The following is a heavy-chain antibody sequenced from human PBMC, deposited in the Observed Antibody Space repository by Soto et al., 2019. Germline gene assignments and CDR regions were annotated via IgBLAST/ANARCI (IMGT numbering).Heavy chain of an antibody. CDR2: ISYDGSNK. CDR3: ARDMSSLGFDY. D-gene: IGHD6-6*01. CDR1: GFTFSSYA. Sequence: VQLVESGGGVVQPGRSLRLSCAASGFTFSSYAMHWVRQAPGKGLEWVAVISYDGSNKYYADSVKGRFTISRDNSKNTLYLQMNSLRAEDTAVYYCARDMSSLGFDYWGQGTLVTVSS. V-gene: IGHV3-30-3*01. J-gene: IGHJ4*02.